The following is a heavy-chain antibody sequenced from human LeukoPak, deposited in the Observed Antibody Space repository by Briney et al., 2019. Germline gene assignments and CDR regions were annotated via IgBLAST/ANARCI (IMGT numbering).Heavy chain of an antibody. CDR2: ISSSSSTI. J-gene: IGHJ6*02. CDR1: GFTFSSYS. Sequence: PGGSLRLSCAASGFTFSSYSMNWVRQAPGKGLEWVSYISSSSSTIYYADSVKGRFTISRDNAKNSLYLQMNSLRAEDTAVYYCARDNIVVVPAAITNSYYYYGMDVWGQGTTVTVSS. D-gene: IGHD2-2*02. CDR3: ARDNIVVVPAAITNSYYYYGMDV. V-gene: IGHV3-48*01.